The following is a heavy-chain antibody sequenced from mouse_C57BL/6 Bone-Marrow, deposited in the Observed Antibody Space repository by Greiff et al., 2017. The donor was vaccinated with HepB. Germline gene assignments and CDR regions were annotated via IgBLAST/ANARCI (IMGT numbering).Heavy chain of an antibody. J-gene: IGHJ1*03. CDR1: GYTFTSYW. CDR3: ARGGWYRWYFDV. CDR2: IYPSDSET. D-gene: IGHD2-1*01. Sequence: QVQLQQPGAELVRPGSSVKLSCKASGYTFTSYWMDWVKQRPGQGLEWIGNIYPSDSETHYNQKFKDKATLTVDKSSSTAYMQLSSLTSEDSAVYYCARGGWYRWYFDVWGTGTTVTVSS. V-gene: IGHV1-61*01.